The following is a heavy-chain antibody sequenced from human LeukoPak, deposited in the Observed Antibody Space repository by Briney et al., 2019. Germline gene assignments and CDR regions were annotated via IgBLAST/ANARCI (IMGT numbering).Heavy chain of an antibody. J-gene: IGHJ5*02. V-gene: IGHV1-2*02. Sequence: ASVKVSCKASGYTFTGYYMHWVRQAPGQGLEWMGWINPNSGGTNYAQKFQGRVTMTRDTSISTAYMELSRLRSDDTAVYYCARATRAIFGVVIGKRSSNWFDPWGQGTLVTVSS. CDR1: GYTFTGYY. CDR3: ARATRAIFGVVIGKRSSNWFDP. CDR2: INPNSGGT. D-gene: IGHD3-3*01.